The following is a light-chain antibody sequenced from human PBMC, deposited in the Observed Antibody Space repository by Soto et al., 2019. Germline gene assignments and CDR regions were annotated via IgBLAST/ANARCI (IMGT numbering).Light chain of an antibody. J-gene: IGLJ1*01. CDR1: SRDVGGYNF. CDR2: EVS. V-gene: IGLV2-14*01. CDR3: SSYTSTNTQV. Sequence: QSVLTQPASVSGSPGQSISISCTGTSRDVGGYNFVSWYQQHPGKAPKLMIYEVSNRPSGVSNRFSGSKSGNTASVTISGLQAEDEADYYCSSYTSTNTQVFGTGTKVTV.